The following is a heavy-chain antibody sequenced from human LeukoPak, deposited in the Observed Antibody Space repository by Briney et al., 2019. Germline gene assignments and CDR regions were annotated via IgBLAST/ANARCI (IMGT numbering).Heavy chain of an antibody. Sequence: AASVKVSCKASGGTFSSYTISWVRQAPGQGLEWMGGIIPIFGTANYAQKFQGRVTITADESTSTAYMELSSLRSEDTAVYYCARGNDGSGSPSYYFYYMDVWGKGTTVTISS. J-gene: IGHJ6*03. CDR1: GGTFSSYT. CDR2: IIPIFGTA. V-gene: IGHV1-69*13. D-gene: IGHD3-10*01. CDR3: ARGNDGSGSPSYYFYYMDV.